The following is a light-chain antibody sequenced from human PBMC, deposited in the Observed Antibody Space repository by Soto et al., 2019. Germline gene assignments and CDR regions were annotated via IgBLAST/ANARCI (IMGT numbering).Light chain of an antibody. J-gene: IGLJ2*01. V-gene: IGLV4-69*01. Sequence: QLVLTQSPSASASLGASVKLTCTLSSGLNNYAIAWHQQQPEKGPRCLMKIDSDGSPSRWVGIADGFLGSSSGAERYLTISGLQSDDEADYYCQTWGASLVFFGGGTMLTVL. CDR2: IDSDGSP. CDR1: SGLNNYA. CDR3: QTWGASLVF.